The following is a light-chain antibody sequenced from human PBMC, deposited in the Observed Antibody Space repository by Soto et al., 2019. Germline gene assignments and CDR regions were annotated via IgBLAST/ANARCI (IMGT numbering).Light chain of an antibody. CDR1: SRDVGGYNY. Sequence: QSALTQPASVSGSPGQSITISCTGTSRDVGGYNYVSWHQQHPGKAPKVIITEVSNRPSGVSNRFSGSKSGYTASLTISGLQAEDEADYYCSSYISSSTFVVFGGGTKVTVL. CDR2: EVS. V-gene: IGLV2-14*01. CDR3: SSYISSSTFVV. J-gene: IGLJ2*01.